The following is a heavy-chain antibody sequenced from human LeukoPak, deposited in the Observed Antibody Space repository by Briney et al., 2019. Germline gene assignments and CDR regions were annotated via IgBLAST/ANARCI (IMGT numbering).Heavy chain of an antibody. CDR1: GLTFSRYS. CDR2: IGGSDGTT. D-gene: IGHD1-26*01. CDR3: AKVLDSGSFPDY. Sequence: GGSLRLSCAASGLTFSRYSMLWVRQSPGKGLEWVSAIGGSDGTTYYADSVKGRCIISRDNYKNILYLQMNSLRVEDTAIYYCAKVLDSGSFPDYWGQGTLATVSS. J-gene: IGHJ4*02. V-gene: IGHV3-23*01.